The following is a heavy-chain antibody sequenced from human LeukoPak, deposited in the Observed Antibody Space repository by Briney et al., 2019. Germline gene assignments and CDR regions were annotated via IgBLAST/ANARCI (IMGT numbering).Heavy chain of an antibody. D-gene: IGHD3-22*01. J-gene: IGHJ2*01. V-gene: IGHV3-53*01. CDR1: GFTVSSNY. CDR3: AREGGYYSDSSAGYSDL. CDR2: IYSGGNT. Sequence: PGGSLRLSCAASGFTVSSNYMSWVRQAPGKGLEWFSLIYSGGNTYYAVYSKSRFTISRQDPKNTLHLQMNSLRAEDTAVYYGAREGGYYSDSSAGYSDLWGRGTLVTVSS.